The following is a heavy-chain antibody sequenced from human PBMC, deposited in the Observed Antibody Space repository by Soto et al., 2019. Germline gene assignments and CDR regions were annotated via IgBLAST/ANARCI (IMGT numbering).Heavy chain of an antibody. J-gene: IGHJ4*02. CDR3: ARESEDLTSNFDY. CDR1: GFSFDDYA. V-gene: IGHV3-9*01. CDR2: ISWNGDSS. Sequence: EVHLVESGGGLVQPGRSLRLSCVASGFSFDDYAMHWVRQAPGKGLEWVSGISWNGDSSGYADAVKGRFTISRDNAKNSLFLQMNSLRADDTALYFCARESEDLTSNFDYWGQGTLVTVSS.